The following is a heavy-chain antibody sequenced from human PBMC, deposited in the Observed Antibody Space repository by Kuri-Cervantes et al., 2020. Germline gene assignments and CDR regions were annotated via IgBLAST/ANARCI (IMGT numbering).Heavy chain of an antibody. CDR3: TRDPASPGVIVLDY. D-gene: IGHD3-16*02. CDR2: ISDDASTT. V-gene: IGHV3-30*03. Sequence: GGSLRLSCAASGLIFSNYGMHWVRQAPGKGLDWVAVISDDASTTYYADSVKGRFTISRDNSKNTVSLQTNSLSAEDTAVYYCTRDPASPGVIVLDYWGQGTLVTVSS. J-gene: IGHJ4*02. CDR1: GLIFSNYG.